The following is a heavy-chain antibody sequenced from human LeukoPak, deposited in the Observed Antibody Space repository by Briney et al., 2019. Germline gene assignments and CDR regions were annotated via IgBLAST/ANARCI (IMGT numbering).Heavy chain of an antibody. V-gene: IGHV3-74*01. J-gene: IGHJ4*02. CDR2: INSDGSSR. D-gene: IGHD2-15*01. CDR1: GFTFSSYW. CDR3: AREVCIGGSCSVFDY. Sequence: GGSLRLSCAAPGFTFSSYWMHWVRQAPGKGLVWVSRINSDGSSRTYADSVKGRFTISRDNAKNTLSLQMNSLRTEDTAVYYCAREVCIGGSCSVFDYWGQGTLVTVSS.